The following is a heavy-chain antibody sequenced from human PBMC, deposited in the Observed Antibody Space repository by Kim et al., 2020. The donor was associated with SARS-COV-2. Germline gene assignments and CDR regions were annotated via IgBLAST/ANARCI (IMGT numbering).Heavy chain of an antibody. J-gene: IGHJ6*02. Sequence: SETLSLTCTVSGDSVSSGSHYWAWVRHVPGVGLEWLGYMRYGGNPYHNPSLRGRLTISLDTSENRVSLHLSSVTAADTAVYYCARDTFNSIGSMDVWGQG. CDR1: GDSVSSGSHY. D-gene: IGHD2-21*01. V-gene: IGHV4-31*03. CDR3: ARDTFNSIGSMDV. CDR2: MRYGGNP.